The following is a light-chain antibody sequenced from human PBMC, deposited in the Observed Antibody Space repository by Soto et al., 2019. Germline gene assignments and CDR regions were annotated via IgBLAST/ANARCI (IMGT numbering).Light chain of an antibody. V-gene: IGKV1-9*01. CDR3: HQINTLPQT. Sequence: DIQLTQSPSFLSASVGERVSITCRASQGISTHLTWYQQKPGKAPKLLIYSASTLQSGVPSRFSGSGSGTEFTLTISSLQPEDFATYFCHQINTLPQTFGQGTKVEIK. J-gene: IGKJ1*01. CDR2: SAS. CDR1: QGISTH.